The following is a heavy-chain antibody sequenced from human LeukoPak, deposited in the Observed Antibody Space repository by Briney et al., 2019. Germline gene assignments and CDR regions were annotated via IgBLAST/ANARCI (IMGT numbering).Heavy chain of an antibody. CDR1: GFTFSSYG. CDR3: ARGHGVVAASDDAFDI. D-gene: IGHD2-2*01. V-gene: IGHV3-30*03. J-gene: IGHJ3*02. CDR2: ISYGGSNK. Sequence: PGGSLRLSCAASGFTFSSYGIHWVRQAPGKGLEWVSIISYGGSNKYYADSVKGRFTVSRDNSKNSLYLQMNSLRAEDTAVYYCARGHGVVAASDDAFDIWGQGTMVTVSS.